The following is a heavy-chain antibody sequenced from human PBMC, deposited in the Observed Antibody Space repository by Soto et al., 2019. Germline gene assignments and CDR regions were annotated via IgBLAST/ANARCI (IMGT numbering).Heavy chain of an antibody. Sequence: SVKVSCKASGGTFSSYAISWVRQAPGQGLEWMGWIIPIFGTANYAQKFQGRVTITADGSTSTAYMELSSLRSEDTAVYYCARADSMIVVEYHYYYGMDVWGQGTTVTVSS. D-gene: IGHD3-22*01. CDR3: ARADSMIVVEYHYYYGMDV. CDR2: IIPIFGTA. J-gene: IGHJ6*02. CDR1: GGTFSSYA. V-gene: IGHV1-69*13.